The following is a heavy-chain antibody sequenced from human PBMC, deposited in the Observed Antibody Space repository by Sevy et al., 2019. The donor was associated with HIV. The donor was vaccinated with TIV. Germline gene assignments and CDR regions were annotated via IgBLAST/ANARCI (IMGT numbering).Heavy chain of an antibody. D-gene: IGHD3-22*01. V-gene: IGHV4-34*01. Sequence: SETLSLTCAVYGGSFSGYYWSWIRQPPGKGLEWIGEINHSGSTNYNPSLKSRVTISVDTSKNQFSLKLSSVTAADTAVYYCARHEWDSSRYHYLYAFDIWGQGTMVTVSS. J-gene: IGHJ3*02. CDR3: ARHEWDSSRYHYLYAFDI. CDR1: GGSFSGYY. CDR2: INHSGST.